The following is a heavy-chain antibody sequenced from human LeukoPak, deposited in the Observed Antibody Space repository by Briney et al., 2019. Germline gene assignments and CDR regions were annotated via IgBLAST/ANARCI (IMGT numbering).Heavy chain of an antibody. J-gene: IGHJ4*02. CDR2: IYHSGST. D-gene: IGHD3-16*02. Sequence: SETLSLTCAVSGGSISSGGYSWSWIRQPPRKGLEWIGYIYHSGSTYYNPSLKSRVTISVDRSKNQFSLKLSSVTAADTAVYYCAREYRRYYFDYWGQGTLVTVSS. CDR3: AREYRRYYFDY. V-gene: IGHV4-30-2*01. CDR1: GGSISSGGYS.